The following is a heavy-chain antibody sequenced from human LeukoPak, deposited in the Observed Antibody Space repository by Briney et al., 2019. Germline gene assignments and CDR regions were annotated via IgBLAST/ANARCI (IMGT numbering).Heavy chain of an antibody. V-gene: IGHV3-11*01. D-gene: IGHD3-3*01. J-gene: IGHJ5*02. CDR1: GFSFSDYY. Sequence: PGGSLRLSCAASGFSFSDYYMSWIRQAPGKGLEWVSYISSSGTTIYYADSVKGRFTISRDNAKNSLYLQMNSLRADDTAVYYRARDRGYYDFWSGYSSDWFDPWGQGTLVTVSS. CDR3: ARDRGYYDFWSGYSSDWFDP. CDR2: ISSSGTTI.